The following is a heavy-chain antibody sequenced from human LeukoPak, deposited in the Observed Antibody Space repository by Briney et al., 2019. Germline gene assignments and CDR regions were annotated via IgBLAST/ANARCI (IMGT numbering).Heavy chain of an antibody. V-gene: IGHV3-7*01. CDR3: AREEYCSGGSCYTPYYYYYYMDV. CDR1: GFTFSSYW. Sequence: GGSLRLSCAASGFTFSSYWMSWVRQAPGKGLEWVANIKQDGSEKYYVDSVKGRFTISRDNAKNSLYLQMNSLRAKDTAVYYCAREEYCSGGSCYTPYYYYYYMDVWGKGTTVTVSS. CDR2: IKQDGSEK. D-gene: IGHD2-15*01. J-gene: IGHJ6*03.